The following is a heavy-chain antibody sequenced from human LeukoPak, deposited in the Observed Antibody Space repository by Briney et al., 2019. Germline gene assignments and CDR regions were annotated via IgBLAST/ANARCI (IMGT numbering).Heavy chain of an antibody. V-gene: IGHV3-64*01. CDR1: GFTFSSYA. CDR2: ISSNGGST. Sequence: GGSLRLSCAASGFTFSSYAMHWVRQAPVKGLEYVSAISSNGGSTYYANSVKGRFTISRDNSKNTLYLQMGSLRAEDMAVYYCARGYYDSSGSLLYWGQGTLVTVSS. CDR3: ARGYYDSSGSLLY. D-gene: IGHD3-22*01. J-gene: IGHJ4*02.